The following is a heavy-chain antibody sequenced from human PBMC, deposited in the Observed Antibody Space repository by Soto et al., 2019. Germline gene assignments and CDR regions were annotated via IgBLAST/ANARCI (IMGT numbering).Heavy chain of an antibody. CDR2: IYWDDDK. CDR1: GFSLTTRGVG. J-gene: IGHJ3*02. CDR3: AHIVADRRSFAGLDAFDI. D-gene: IGHD3-9*01. Sequence: QITLKESGPSLVKPTQTLILTCSFSGFSLTTRGVGVGWIRQPPVKALEWLALIYWDDDKRYSPSLRNRLTITKDTSKSQVVLTMTDVDPVDTATYYCAHIVADRRSFAGLDAFDIWGQGTMVTVSS. V-gene: IGHV2-5*02.